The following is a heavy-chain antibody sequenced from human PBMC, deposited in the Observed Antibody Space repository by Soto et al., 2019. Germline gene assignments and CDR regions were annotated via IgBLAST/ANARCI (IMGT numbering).Heavy chain of an antibody. Sequence: QVQLVESGGSVVQPGRSLRLSCAVSGFTVNTYGMHWVRQAPGKGLEWVAVISRDGGTKFYADSVKGRFTISRDNSRNTLFQEMNSLRGDDMAVYYCTGEVASGYWGQGTLVTISS. CDR3: TGEVASGY. CDR1: GFTVNTYG. CDR2: ISRDGGTK. J-gene: IGHJ4*02. D-gene: IGHD2-8*02. V-gene: IGHV3-30*03.